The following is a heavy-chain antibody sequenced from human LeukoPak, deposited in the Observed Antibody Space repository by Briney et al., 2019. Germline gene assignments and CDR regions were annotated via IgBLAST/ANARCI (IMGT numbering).Heavy chain of an antibody. CDR1: GFTFSSYA. CDR3: AKGWGTMVRGVKASAFDI. CDR2: NSGSGGST. J-gene: IGHJ3*02. D-gene: IGHD3-10*01. V-gene: IGHV3-23*01. Sequence: PGGSLRLSCAASGFTFSSYAMSSVPQAPGKGLEWDSANSGSGGSTYYADSVKGRFTISRDSSKNTLYLQMNSLRAEDTAVYYCAKGWGTMVRGVKASAFDIWGQGTMVTVSS.